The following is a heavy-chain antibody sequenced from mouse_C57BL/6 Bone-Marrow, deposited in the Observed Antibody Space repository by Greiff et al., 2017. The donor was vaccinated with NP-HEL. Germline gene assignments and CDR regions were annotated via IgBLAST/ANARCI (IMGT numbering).Heavy chain of an antibody. CDR3: VRLLRRRGYYAMDY. CDR1: GFSFNTYA. V-gene: IGHV10-1*01. D-gene: IGHD2-12*01. J-gene: IGHJ4*01. CDR2: IRSKSNNYAT. Sequence: EVKLMESGGGLVQPKGSLKLSCAASGFSFNTYAMNWVRQAPGKGLEWVARIRSKSNNYATYYADSVKDRFTISRDDSESMLYLQMNNLKTEDTAMYYCVRLLRRRGYYAMDYWGQGTSVTVSS.